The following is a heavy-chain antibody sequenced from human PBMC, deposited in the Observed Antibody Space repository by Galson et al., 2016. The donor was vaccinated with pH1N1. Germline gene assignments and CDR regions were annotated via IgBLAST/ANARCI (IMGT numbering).Heavy chain of an antibody. CDR3: ARDHVYGDYFERFFDL. D-gene: IGHD4-17*01. CDR2: ISYVESNK. V-gene: IGHV3-30-3*01. CDR1: GFTFSHYA. Sequence: SLRLSCAASGFTFSHYAMHWVRQAPGKGLEWVAVISYVESNKDYADSVKGRFTVSRDNSKSTLYLQMNSLRAEDTALYYCARDHVYGDYFERFFDLWGRGTLVTVSS. J-gene: IGHJ2*01.